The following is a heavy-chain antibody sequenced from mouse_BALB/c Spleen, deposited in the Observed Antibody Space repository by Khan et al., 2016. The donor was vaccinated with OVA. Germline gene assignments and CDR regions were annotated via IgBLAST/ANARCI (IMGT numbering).Heavy chain of an antibody. CDR1: GYTFTSYY. J-gene: IGHJ3*01. Sequence: QVQLQQSGAELVKPGASVKLSCKASGYTFTSYYMYWLKQRPGQGLEWIGEINTSNGGTNFNEKFKSKATLTVDKSSSTAYMQLSSLTSEDSAIYYGTGRGTAGGTRWFAYWGQGTLVTVSA. CDR2: INTSNGGT. V-gene: IGHV1S81*02. D-gene: IGHD3-3*01. CDR3: TGRGTAGGTRWFAY.